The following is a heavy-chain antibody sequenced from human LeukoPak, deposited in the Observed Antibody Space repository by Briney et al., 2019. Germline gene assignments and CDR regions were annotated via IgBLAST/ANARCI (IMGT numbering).Heavy chain of an antibody. V-gene: IGHV4-38-2*02. Sequence: SETLSLTCTVSGYSISSGYYWGWIRQPPGKGLEWIGSIYHSGSTYYNPSLKSRVTISVDTSKNQFSLKLSSVTAADTAVYYCASTGSLYSSGWRVLDYWGQGTLVTVSS. CDR3: ASTGSLYSSGWRVLDY. CDR2: IYHSGST. J-gene: IGHJ4*02. D-gene: IGHD6-19*01. CDR1: GYSISSGYY.